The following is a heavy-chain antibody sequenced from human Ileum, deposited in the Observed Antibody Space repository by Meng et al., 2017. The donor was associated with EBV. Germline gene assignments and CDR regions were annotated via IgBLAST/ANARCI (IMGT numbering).Heavy chain of an antibody. D-gene: IGHD6-19*01. CDR3: ARGNGWRFDY. CDR2: ININTGNP. J-gene: IGHJ4*02. Sequence: VQLVQSGSELKKPGDSVKVSCQAAGYTFTSSFMNWVRHAPGQGLEWMGWININTGNPTYAQGFTGRFVSSLDTSVSTAYLQIDSLKADDTAVYYCARGNGWRFDYWGQGTLVTVSS. V-gene: IGHV7-4-1*01. CDR1: GYTFTSSF.